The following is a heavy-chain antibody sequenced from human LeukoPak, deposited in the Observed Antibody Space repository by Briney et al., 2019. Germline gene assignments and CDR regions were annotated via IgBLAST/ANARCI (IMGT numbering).Heavy chain of an antibody. D-gene: IGHD3-9*01. J-gene: IGHJ4*02. V-gene: IGHV3-66*01. CDR2: IYSGGST. Sequence: GGSLRLSCAASGFTFSSYAMSWVRQAPGKGLEWVSVIYSGGSTYYADSVKGRFTTSRDNSKNTLYLQMDSLRAEDTAVYYCARFLTGYYNSDYWGQGTLVTVSS. CDR3: ARFLTGYYNSDY. CDR1: GFTFSSYA.